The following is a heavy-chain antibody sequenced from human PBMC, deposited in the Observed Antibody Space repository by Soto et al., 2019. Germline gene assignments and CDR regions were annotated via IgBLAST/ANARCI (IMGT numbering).Heavy chain of an antibody. J-gene: IGHJ6*01. CDR3: ANPSGYYFGLGSHDEASDM. CDR2: ISKEGSKK. CDR1: GFMFSGLG. V-gene: IGHV3-30*18. Sequence: QVQLVESGGGVVQPGRSLRLSCAASGFMFSGLGMHWVRQAPGKGLQWVAGISKEGSKKYYADSVKGRFTISRDHSKITRSLQMNSLRPEDTAVYYCANPSGYYFGLGSHDEASDMWGQGTVVNV. D-gene: IGHD3-10*01.